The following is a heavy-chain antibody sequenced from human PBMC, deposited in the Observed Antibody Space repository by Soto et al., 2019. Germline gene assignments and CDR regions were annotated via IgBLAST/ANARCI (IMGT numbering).Heavy chain of an antibody. Sequence: PGGSLRLSCSASGFTFTNYWMNWVRRAPGKGLEWVANLKQDGSEEYYVDSVKGRFTISRDNAKNSLYLQMNSLRAEDTAVYYCARVFDGSNYYRHFDYWGQGTLVTVSS. J-gene: IGHJ4*02. CDR1: GFTFTNYW. D-gene: IGHD3-22*01. CDR3: ARVFDGSNYYRHFDY. CDR2: LKQDGSEE. V-gene: IGHV3-7*04.